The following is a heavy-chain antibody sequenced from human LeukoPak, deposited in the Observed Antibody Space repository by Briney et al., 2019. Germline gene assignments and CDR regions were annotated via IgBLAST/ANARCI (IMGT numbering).Heavy chain of an antibody. V-gene: IGHV4-31*03. Sequence: SSETLSLTCTVSGSSVSSDEYYWSWVRQHPGKGLEWIGYVYYSGSSYYIPSLERRVTMSVEVSKNQFSLELRSVTAADRGVYYCARVKVLRFVEGFLDFWGGGAVVRVSS. D-gene: IGHD3-3*01. CDR1: GSSVSSDEYY. J-gene: IGHJ4*02. CDR2: VYYSGSS. CDR3: ARVKVLRFVEGFLDF.